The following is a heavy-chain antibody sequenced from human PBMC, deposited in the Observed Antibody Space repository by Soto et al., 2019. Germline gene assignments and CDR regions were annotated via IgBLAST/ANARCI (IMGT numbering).Heavy chain of an antibody. CDR3: AKAGGGFGDFVHH. CDR1: GFTFSSHG. CDR2: ILYDGSDK. V-gene: IGHV3-30*18. D-gene: IGHD3-10*01. J-gene: IGHJ4*02. Sequence: LRLSCAASGFTFSSHGMHWVRQAPGKGLEWVTGILYDGSDKYYADSVKGRFTISRENSKNTLYLQMNSLRTEDSAVYYCAKAGGGFGDFVHHWGQGTPVTVSS.